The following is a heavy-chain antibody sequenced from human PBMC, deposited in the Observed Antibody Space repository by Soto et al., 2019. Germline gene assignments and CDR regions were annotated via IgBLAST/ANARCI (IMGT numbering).Heavy chain of an antibody. V-gene: IGHV3-33*01. CDR3: ARDSDYGDYVGYYYYMAV. J-gene: IGHJ6*03. CDR2: IWYDGSNK. D-gene: IGHD4-17*01. CDR1: GFTFSSYG. Sequence: QVQLVESGGGVVQPGRSLRLSCAASGFTFSSYGMHWVRQAPGKGLEWVAVIWYDGSNKYYADSVKGRFTISRDNSKNSLYLQMNSLRAEDTAVYYCARDSDYGDYVGYYYYMAVWGKGTTVTVSS.